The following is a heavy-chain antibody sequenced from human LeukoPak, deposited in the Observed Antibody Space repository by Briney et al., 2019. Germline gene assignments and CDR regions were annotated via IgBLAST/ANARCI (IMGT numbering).Heavy chain of an antibody. J-gene: IGHJ4*02. V-gene: IGHV3-23*01. Sequence: GGSLRLSCAASGFTFSSYAMSWVRQAPGKGLEWVSAISGSGGSTYYADSVKGRFTISRDNSKNTLYLQMNSLRAEDTAVYYCAKDRGGTMVRGAMEYYFDYWGQGTLVTVSS. CDR3: AKDRGGTMVRGAMEYYFDY. CDR1: GFTFSSYA. D-gene: IGHD3-10*01. CDR2: ISGSGGST.